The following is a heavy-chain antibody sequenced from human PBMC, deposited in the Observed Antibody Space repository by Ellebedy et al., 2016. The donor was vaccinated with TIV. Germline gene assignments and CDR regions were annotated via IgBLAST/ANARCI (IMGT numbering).Heavy chain of an antibody. D-gene: IGHD3-10*01. Sequence: MPSETLSLTCTVTGDSIRISYWSWLRQPPGKGLEWIGYFYYSGTTKYNPSLQSRVTSSVDKSTNQFSLKLSSVTAAETAVYYCARHSFGEIVFDIWGQGTMVTVSS. CDR3: ARHSFGEIVFDI. CDR1: GDSIRISY. V-gene: IGHV4-59*01. CDR2: FYYSGTT. J-gene: IGHJ3*02.